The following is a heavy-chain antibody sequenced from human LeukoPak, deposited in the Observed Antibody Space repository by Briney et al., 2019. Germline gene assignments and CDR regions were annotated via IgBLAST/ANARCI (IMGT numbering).Heavy chain of an antibody. D-gene: IGHD5-18*01. Sequence: PGGSLRLSCAASGFTFDDYAMHWVRQAPGKGLEWVSLISWDGGSTYYADSVKGRFTISRDNSKNSLYLQMNSLRAEDTALYYCAKGGYSYGHEDYFDYWGQGTLVTVCS. J-gene: IGHJ4*02. CDR2: ISWDGGST. CDR1: GFTFDDYA. V-gene: IGHV3-43D*04. CDR3: AKGGYSYGHEDYFDY.